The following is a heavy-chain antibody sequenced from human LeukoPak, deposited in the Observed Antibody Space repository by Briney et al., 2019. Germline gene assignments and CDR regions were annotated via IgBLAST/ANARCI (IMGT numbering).Heavy chain of an antibody. V-gene: IGHV3-23*01. D-gene: IGHD2-2*01. CDR1: GFTFRSYW. J-gene: IGHJ6*03. CDR2: ISGSGGST. CDR3: RSAGSTSYYYMDV. Sequence: PGGSLRLSCAASGFTFRSYWMHWVRQAPGKGLEWVSAISGSGGSTYYADSVKGRFTISRDNSKNTLYLQMNSLRAEDTAVYYCRSAGSTSYYYMDVWGKGTTVTVSS.